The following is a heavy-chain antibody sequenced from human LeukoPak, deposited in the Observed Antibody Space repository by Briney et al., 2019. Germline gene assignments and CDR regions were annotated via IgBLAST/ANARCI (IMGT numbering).Heavy chain of an antibody. Sequence: SETLSLTCTVSGGSISIHYWGWIRQPPGKGLEWIAYIYYSGSTSYNPSLERRVTISVDTSKNQVSLKLTSVTAADTAVYYCARGGDTAMVAYYYYGMDVWGQGTTVTVSS. J-gene: IGHJ6*02. V-gene: IGHV4-59*11. CDR2: IYYSGST. CDR3: ARGGDTAMVAYYYYGMDV. D-gene: IGHD5-18*01. CDR1: GGSISIHY.